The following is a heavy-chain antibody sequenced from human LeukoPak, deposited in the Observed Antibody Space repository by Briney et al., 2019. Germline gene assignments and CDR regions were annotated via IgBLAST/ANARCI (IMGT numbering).Heavy chain of an antibody. Sequence: GGSLRLSCAASGFTFSSYSMNWVRQAPGKGLELVSYISSSSSTIYYADSVKGRFTISRDNAKNSLYLQMNSLRAEDTAVYYCARGRSRLERAFDIWGQGTMVTVSS. J-gene: IGHJ3*02. CDR2: ISSSSSTI. CDR1: GFTFSSYS. CDR3: ARGRSRLERAFDI. D-gene: IGHD1-1*01. V-gene: IGHV3-48*01.